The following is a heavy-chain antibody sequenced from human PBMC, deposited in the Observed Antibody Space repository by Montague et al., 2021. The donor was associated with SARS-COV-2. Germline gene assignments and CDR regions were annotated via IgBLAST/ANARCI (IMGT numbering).Heavy chain of an antibody. V-gene: IGHV4-34*01. CDR2: INHSGST. J-gene: IGHJ4*02. CDR1: GGSFSGYY. D-gene: IGHD6-13*01. CDR3: ARGAYSSSWYPVKYYFDY. Sequence: SETQSLTCAVYGGSFSGYYWSWIRQPPGKGLEWIGEINHSGSTNYNPSLKSRVTISVDTSKNQFSLKLSSVTAADTAVYYCARGAYSSSWYPVKYYFDYWGQGTLVTVSS.